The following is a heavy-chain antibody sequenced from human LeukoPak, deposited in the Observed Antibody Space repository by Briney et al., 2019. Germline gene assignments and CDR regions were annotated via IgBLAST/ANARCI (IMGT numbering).Heavy chain of an antibody. Sequence: GASVKVSCKASGGTFSSYAISWVRQAPGQGLEWMGGIIPIFGTANYAQKFQGRVTITADKSTSTAYMELSSLKSDDTAVYYCARGGHTYSYFPKPWDYWGQGTLVTVSS. CDR2: IIPIFGTA. CDR3: ARGGHTYSYFPKPWDY. J-gene: IGHJ4*02. V-gene: IGHV1-69*06. D-gene: IGHD5-18*01. CDR1: GGTFSSYA.